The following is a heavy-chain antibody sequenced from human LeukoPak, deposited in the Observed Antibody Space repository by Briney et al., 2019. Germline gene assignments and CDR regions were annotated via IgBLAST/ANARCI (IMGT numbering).Heavy chain of an antibody. J-gene: IGHJ4*02. CDR1: GGSFSGYY. D-gene: IGHD3-10*01. V-gene: IGHV4-34*01. CDR2: INHSGST. Sequence: SETLSFTCAVYGGSFSGYYWSWIRQPPGKGLEWIGEINHSGSTNYNPSLKSRVTISVDTSKNQFSLKLGSVTAADTAVYYCARGTGGSGSYQDYWGQGTLVTVSS. CDR3: ARGTGGSGSYQDY.